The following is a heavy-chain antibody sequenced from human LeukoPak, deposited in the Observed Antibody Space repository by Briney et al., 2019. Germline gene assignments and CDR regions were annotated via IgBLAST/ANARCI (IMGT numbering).Heavy chain of an antibody. J-gene: IGHJ4*02. Sequence: SETLSLTCTASGGSISSYYWSWIRQPPGKGLEWIGYIYYSGSTNYNPSLKSRVTISVDTSKNQFSLKLSSVTAADTAVYYCARVGISGSHFDYWGQGTLVTVSS. CDR1: GGSISSYY. D-gene: IGHD1-26*01. CDR3: ARVGISGSHFDY. V-gene: IGHV4-59*01. CDR2: IYYSGST.